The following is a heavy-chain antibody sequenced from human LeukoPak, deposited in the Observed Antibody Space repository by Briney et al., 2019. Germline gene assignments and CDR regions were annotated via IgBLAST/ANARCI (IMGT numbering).Heavy chain of an antibody. CDR3: ARDRILEWLLD. CDR2: IYHSGST. CDR1: GGSISSGGYY. V-gene: IGHV4-30-2*01. Sequence: SETLSLTCTVSGGSISSGGYYWSWIRQPPGKGLEWIGYIYHSGSTYYNPSLKSRVTISVDRSKNQFSLKLSSVTAANTAVYYCARDRILEWLLDWGQGTLVTVSS. J-gene: IGHJ4*02. D-gene: IGHD3-3*01.